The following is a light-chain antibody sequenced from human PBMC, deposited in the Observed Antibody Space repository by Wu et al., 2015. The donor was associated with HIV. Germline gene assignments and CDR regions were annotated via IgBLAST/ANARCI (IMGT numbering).Light chain of an antibody. V-gene: IGKV3-20*01. CDR3: QQYEGT. CDR1: QSVSSSY. Sequence: EIVLTQSPGTLSLSPGERATLSCRASQSVSSSYLAWYQQKPGQAPRLLIYGASSRATGIPDRFSGSGSGTDFTLTISRLEPGDFAVYYCQQYEGTFGQGTKGGNQT. CDR2: GAS. J-gene: IGKJ1*01.